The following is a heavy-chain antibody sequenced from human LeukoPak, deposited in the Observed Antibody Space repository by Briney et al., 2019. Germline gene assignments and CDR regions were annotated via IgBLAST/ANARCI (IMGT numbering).Heavy chain of an antibody. J-gene: IGHJ4*02. D-gene: IGHD2/OR15-2a*01. CDR1: GFTFTNAW. V-gene: IGHV3-15*01. CDR2: VRAKTDGGTI. Sequence: GGSLRLSCAVSGFTFTNAWMNWVRQAPGKGLEWVGRVRAKTDGGTIEYAAPVKGRFSISRDDSTDTVYLQMNSLKSEDTAVYYCAADTPVPLAQLDYWGQGALVTVS. CDR3: AADTPVPLAQLDY.